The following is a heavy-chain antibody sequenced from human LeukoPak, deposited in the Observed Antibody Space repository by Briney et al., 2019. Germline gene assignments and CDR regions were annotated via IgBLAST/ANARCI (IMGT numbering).Heavy chain of an antibody. CDR2: IYTSGST. V-gene: IGHV4-4*09. J-gene: IGHJ5*02. D-gene: IGHD6-6*01. CDR3: ARSVGSSSRKRRFDP. Sequence: PSETLSLTCTVSLGSLSSYYWSWIRQPPGKGLEWIGYIYTSGSTNYNPSLKSRVTISVDTSKNQLSLQLSSVTAADTAVYYCARSVGSSSRKRRFDPWGQGTLVTVSS. CDR1: LGSLSSYY.